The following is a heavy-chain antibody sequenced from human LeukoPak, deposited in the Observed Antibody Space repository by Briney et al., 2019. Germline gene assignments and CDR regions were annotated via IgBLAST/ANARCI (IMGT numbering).Heavy chain of an antibody. CDR2: IYYSGST. V-gene: IGHV4-59*08. CDR3: ARLLGYYYMDV. CDR1: GGSISSYY. J-gene: IGHJ6*03. Sequence: SETLSLTCTVSGGSISSYYWSWIRQPPGKGLEWIGFIYYSGSTNYKPSLKSRVTISVDTSKNQFSLKLSSVTAADTAVYYCARLLGYYYMDVWGKGTTVTVSS. D-gene: IGHD2-8*02.